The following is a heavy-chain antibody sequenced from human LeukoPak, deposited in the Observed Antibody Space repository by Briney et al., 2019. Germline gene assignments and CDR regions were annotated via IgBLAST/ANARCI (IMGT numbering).Heavy chain of an antibody. V-gene: IGHV3-13*01. J-gene: IGHJ3*02. CDR2: IGTAGDT. CDR1: GFTFSSYD. D-gene: IGHD6-25*01. CDR3: ARVLTARSGGYDAFDI. Sequence: GGSLRLSCAASGFTFSSYDMHWVRQATGRGLEWVSAIGTAGDTYYPGSVKGRFTISRENAKNSLYLQMNSLRAGDTAVYYCARVLTARSGGYDAFDIWGQGTMVTVSS.